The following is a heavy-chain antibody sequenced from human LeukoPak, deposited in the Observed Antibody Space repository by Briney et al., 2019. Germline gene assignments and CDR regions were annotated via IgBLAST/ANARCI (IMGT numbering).Heavy chain of an antibody. CDR2: ISWNSGSI. CDR3: ARDRLDSYDSYYYYGMDV. CDR1: GFTFDDYA. D-gene: IGHD5-18*01. Sequence: GGSLRLSCAASGFTFDDYAMHWVRQAPGKGLEWVSGISWNSGSIGYADSVKGRFTISRDNAKNSLYLQMNSLRAEDTAVYYCARDRLDSYDSYYYYGMDVWGQGTTVTVSS. J-gene: IGHJ6*02. V-gene: IGHV3-9*01.